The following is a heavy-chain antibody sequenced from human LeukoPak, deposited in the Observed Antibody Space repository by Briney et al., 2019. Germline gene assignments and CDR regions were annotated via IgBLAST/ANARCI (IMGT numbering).Heavy chain of an antibody. CDR3: AREKFPNYDYVWGSYRLDY. CDR1: GYTFTGYY. J-gene: IGHJ4*02. V-gene: IGHV1-2*02. D-gene: IGHD3-16*02. CDR2: INPNSGGT. Sequence: ASVKVSCKASGYTFTGYYMHWVRQAPGQGLEWMGWINPNSGGTNYAQKFQGRVTMTRDTSISTAYMELSRLRSDDTAAYYCAREKFPNYDYVWGSYRLDYWGQGTLVTVSS.